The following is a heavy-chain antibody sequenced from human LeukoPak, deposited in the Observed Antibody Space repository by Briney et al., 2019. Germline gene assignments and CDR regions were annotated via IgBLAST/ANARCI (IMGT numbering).Heavy chain of an antibody. CDR3: ARDRGDIVVVPAATWFDP. Sequence: ASVKVSCKASGGTFGSYAISWVRQAPGQGLEWMGGIIPIFGTANYAQKFQGRVTITADKSTSTAYMELSSLRSEDTAVYYCARDRGDIVVVPAATWFDPWGQGTLVTVSS. J-gene: IGHJ5*02. CDR2: IIPIFGTA. CDR1: GGTFGSYA. D-gene: IGHD2-2*01. V-gene: IGHV1-69*06.